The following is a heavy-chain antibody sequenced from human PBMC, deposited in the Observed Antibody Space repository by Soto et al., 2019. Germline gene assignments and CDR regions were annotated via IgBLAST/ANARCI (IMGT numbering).Heavy chain of an antibody. Sequence: QVQLVQSGAEVKKPGSSVKVSCKASGGTFSSYAISWVRQAPGQGLEWMGGIIPIFGTANYAQKFQGRVTITADESTSTAYMELSSLRSEDTAVYYCARARRDIVVVVAAIYLDYWGQGTLVTVSS. D-gene: IGHD2-15*01. V-gene: IGHV1-69*01. J-gene: IGHJ4*02. CDR3: ARARRDIVVVVAAIYLDY. CDR2: IIPIFGTA. CDR1: GGTFSSYA.